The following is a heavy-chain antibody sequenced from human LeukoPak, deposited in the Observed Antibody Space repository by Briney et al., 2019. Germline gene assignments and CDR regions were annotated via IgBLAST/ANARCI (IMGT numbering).Heavy chain of an antibody. Sequence: PGGSLRLSCAASGFVVSGNYMSWVRQTPGKGLEWISVIYSGGTTYYADSVKGRFTISRDDAGNTLGLQMNSLRVEDTAGYYCARAAGPSGHWGPGTLVIVSS. CDR2: IYSGGTT. CDR3: ARAAGPSGH. V-gene: IGHV3-66*01. CDR1: GFVVSGNY. J-gene: IGHJ4*02. D-gene: IGHD6-19*01.